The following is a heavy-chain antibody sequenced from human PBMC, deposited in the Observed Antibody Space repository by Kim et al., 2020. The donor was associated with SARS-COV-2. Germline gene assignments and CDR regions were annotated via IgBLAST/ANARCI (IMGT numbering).Heavy chain of an antibody. J-gene: IGHJ4*02. V-gene: IGHV3-30*18. D-gene: IGHD3-22*01. CDR2: ISYDGSNK. Sequence: GGSLRLSCAASGFTFSSYGMHWVRQAPGKGLEWVAVISYDGSNKYYADSVKGRFTISRDNSKNTLYLQMNSLRAEDTAVYYCAKSWNYYDSSGYYWDYWGQGTLGTGSS. CDR1: GFTFSSYG. CDR3: AKSWNYYDSSGYYWDY.